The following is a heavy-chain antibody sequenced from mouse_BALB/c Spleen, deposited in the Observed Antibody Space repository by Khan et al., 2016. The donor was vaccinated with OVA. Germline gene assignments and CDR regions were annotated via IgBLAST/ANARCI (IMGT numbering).Heavy chain of an antibody. Sequence: VQLQQSGAEFVKPGASVKLSCTASGFNIEDTYIHWVKQRPEQGLEWIGKIDPANGKTNYDPKFQGKATITADTSSNTAYLHLNSLTSEDTVVYYCAHSLLLYAMDYWGHGTSVTVSS. D-gene: IGHD1-2*01. CDR3: AHSLLLYAMDY. J-gene: IGHJ4*01. CDR1: GFNIEDTY. CDR2: IDPANGKT. V-gene: IGHV14-3*02.